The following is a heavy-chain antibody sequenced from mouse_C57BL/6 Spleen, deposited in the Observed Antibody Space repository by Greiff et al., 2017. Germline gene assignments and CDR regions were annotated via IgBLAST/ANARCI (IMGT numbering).Heavy chain of an antibody. Sequence: EVMLVESGGGLVKPGGSLKLSCAASGFTFSDYGMHWVRQAPEKGLEWVAYISSGSSTIYYADTVKGRFTISRDNAKNTLFLQMTSLRSEDTAMYYCATQYYGSSYYFDYWGQGTTLTVSS. V-gene: IGHV5-17*01. J-gene: IGHJ2*01. CDR2: ISSGSSTI. D-gene: IGHD1-1*01. CDR1: GFTFSDYG. CDR3: ATQYYGSSYYFDY.